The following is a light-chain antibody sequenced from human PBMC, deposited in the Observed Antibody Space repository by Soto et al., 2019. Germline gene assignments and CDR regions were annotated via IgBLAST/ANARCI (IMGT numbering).Light chain of an antibody. Sequence: EIVMTQSPATLSVSPGERATLSCRASQSVSSKLAWYQQKPGQAPRLLIYGASTRATGIPARFSGSGSGTEFTLTISSLQSHDFAVYYCKHYNNWPPWTFGQGTKMEIK. J-gene: IGKJ1*01. CDR3: KHYNNWPPWT. CDR2: GAS. CDR1: QSVSSK. V-gene: IGKV3-15*01.